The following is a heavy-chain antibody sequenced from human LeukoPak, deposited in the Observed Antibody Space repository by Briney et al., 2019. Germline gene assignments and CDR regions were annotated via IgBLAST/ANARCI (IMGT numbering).Heavy chain of an antibody. J-gene: IGHJ4*02. CDR2: ISGSGGST. CDR3: AKGDYYDSSGTIDY. V-gene: IGHV3-23*01. CDR1: GFTFSNYA. D-gene: IGHD3-22*01. Sequence: GGSLRLSCAASGFTFSNYAMSWVRQAPGKGLEWVSAISGSGGSTYYADSVKGRFTISRDNAKNSLYLQMNSLRAEDMALYYCAKGDYYDSSGTIDYWGQGTLVTVSS.